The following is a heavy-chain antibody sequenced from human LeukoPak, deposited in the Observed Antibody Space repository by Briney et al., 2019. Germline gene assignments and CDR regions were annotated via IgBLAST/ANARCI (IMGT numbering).Heavy chain of an antibody. V-gene: IGHV3-21*01. D-gene: IGHD2-15*01. CDR2: ISSSSSYI. CDR3: ARDLTVHCSGGSCSRFDY. Sequence: PGGSLRLSCAASGFTFSSYSMNWVRQAPGKGLEWVSFISSSSSYIYYADSMKGRFTISRDNAKNSLYLQMNSLRAEDTAVYYCARDLTVHCSGGSCSRFDYWGQGTLVTVSS. CDR1: GFTFSSYS. J-gene: IGHJ4*02.